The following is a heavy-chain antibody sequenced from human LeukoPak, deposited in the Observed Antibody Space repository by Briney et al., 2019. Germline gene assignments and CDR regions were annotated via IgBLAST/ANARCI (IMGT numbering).Heavy chain of an antibody. J-gene: IGHJ4*02. Sequence: GASVKVSCKASGYTFTSYGISWVRQAPEQGLEWMGWISAYNGNTNYAQKLQGRVTMTTDTSTSTAYMELRSLRSDDTAVYYCARDPYREMTTVVGGDYWGQGTLVTVSS. CDR1: GYTFTSYG. CDR3: ARDPYREMTTVVGGDY. CDR2: ISAYNGNT. D-gene: IGHD4-23*01. V-gene: IGHV1-18*01.